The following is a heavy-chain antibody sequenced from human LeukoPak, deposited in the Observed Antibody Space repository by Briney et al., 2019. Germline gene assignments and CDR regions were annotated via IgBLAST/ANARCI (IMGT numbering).Heavy chain of an antibody. J-gene: IGHJ3*02. Sequence: ASVKVSCKASGYTFTSYYMHWVRQAPGQGLEWMGIINPSGGSTSYAQKFQGRVTMTRDTSTSTVYMELSSLGSEDTAVYYCARAMLKRGYCSGGSCYSAFDIWGQGTMVTVSS. CDR3: ARAMLKRGYCSGGSCYSAFDI. CDR1: GYTFTSYY. D-gene: IGHD2-15*01. V-gene: IGHV1-46*01. CDR2: INPSGGST.